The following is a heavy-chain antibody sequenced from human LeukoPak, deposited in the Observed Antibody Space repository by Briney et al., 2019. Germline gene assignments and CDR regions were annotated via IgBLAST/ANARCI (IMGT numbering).Heavy chain of an antibody. CDR2: IKQDGSEK. J-gene: IGHJ4*02. V-gene: IGHV3-7*01. CDR3: ARWLELMRNFDW. CDR1: GFNFSDYW. D-gene: IGHD5-24*01. Sequence: GGSLRLSCVGPGFNFSDYWMSWVRQAPGKGLDWVANIKQDGSEKDYVDALKGRFTISRDNAKNSLYLQMNSLRAEDTAVYYCARWLELMRNFDWWGQGTLVTVSS.